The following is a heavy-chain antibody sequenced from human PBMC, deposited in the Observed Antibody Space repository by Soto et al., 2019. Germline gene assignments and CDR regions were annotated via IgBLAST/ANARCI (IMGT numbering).Heavy chain of an antibody. Sequence: PGGSQRLSCAASGFTFSDYYMSWIRQAPGKGLEWVSYISSSSSYTNYADSVKGRFTISRDNAKNSLYLQMNSLRAEDTAVYYCVISSSGYYFDYWGQGTLVTVS. J-gene: IGHJ4*02. V-gene: IGHV3-11*03. CDR2: ISSSSSYT. CDR3: VISSSGYYFDY. CDR1: GFTFSDYY. D-gene: IGHD3-22*01.